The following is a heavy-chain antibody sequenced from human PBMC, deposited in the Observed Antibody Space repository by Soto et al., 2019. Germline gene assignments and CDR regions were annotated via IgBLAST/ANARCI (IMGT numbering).Heavy chain of an antibody. V-gene: IGHV3-23*01. J-gene: IGHJ6*03. CDR3: ARTSYDFWSGYYTFYYYYYYMDV. Sequence: GGSLRLSCVASGFIFSNYAMTWVRQAPGKGLEWVSSIVGSGSSTYYADSVKGRFTISRDNSKNSLYLQMDSLRAEDTAVYYCARTSYDFWSGYYTFYYYYYYMDVWGKGTTVTVSS. CDR2: IVGSGSST. CDR1: GFIFSNYA. D-gene: IGHD3-3*01.